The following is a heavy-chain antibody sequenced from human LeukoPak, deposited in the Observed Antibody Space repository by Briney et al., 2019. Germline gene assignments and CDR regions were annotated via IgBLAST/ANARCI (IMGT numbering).Heavy chain of an antibody. J-gene: IGHJ5*02. D-gene: IGHD1-26*01. CDR3: ARDPRGIVGANHNWFDP. CDR1: GGSISSYY. V-gene: IGHV4-4*07. Sequence: PSETLSLTCTVSGGSISSYYWSWIRRPAGKGLEWIGRIYASGSTNYNPSLKSRVTMSVDTSKSQFSLKLISVTAVDTAVYYCARDPRGIVGANHNWFDPWGQGTLVTVSS. CDR2: IYASGST.